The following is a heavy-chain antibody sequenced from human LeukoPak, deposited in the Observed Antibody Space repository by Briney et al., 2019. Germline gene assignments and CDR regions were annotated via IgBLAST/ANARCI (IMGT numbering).Heavy chain of an antibody. CDR3: ASAFGKYYYDSSAYSLDY. V-gene: IGHV4-34*01. CDR2: INHSGST. D-gene: IGHD3-22*01. J-gene: IGHJ4*02. CDR1: GGSFSGYY. Sequence: SETLSLTCAVYGGSFSGYYWSWIRQPPGKGLEWIGEINHSGSTNYNPSLKSRVTISVDTSKNQFSLKLSSVTAADTAVYYCASAFGKYYYDSSAYSLDYWGQGTLVTVSS.